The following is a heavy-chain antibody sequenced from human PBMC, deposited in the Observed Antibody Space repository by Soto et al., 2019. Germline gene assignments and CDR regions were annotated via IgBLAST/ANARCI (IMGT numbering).Heavy chain of an antibody. V-gene: IGHV4-61*01. J-gene: IGHJ4*02. CDR2: RFYDGDT. CDR1: GDSVSGSNYF. D-gene: IGHD3-10*01. Sequence: SETLSLTCAVSGDSVSGSNYFWSWIRQTPGKGLEWIGYRFYDGDTKYNPSLRSRVTILLDPSRNQFSLNLTSVTAADTALYYCATGRYSYGSEYWGQGTLVTVSS. CDR3: ATGRYSYGSEY.